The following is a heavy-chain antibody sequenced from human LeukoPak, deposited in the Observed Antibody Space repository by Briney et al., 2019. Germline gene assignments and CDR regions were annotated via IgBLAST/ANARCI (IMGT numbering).Heavy chain of an antibody. CDR2: ISSSSSYI. Sequence: GGSLRLSCVASGFTFSSYSMNWVRQAPGKGLEWVSSISSSSSYIYYADSVKGRFTISRDNAKNSLYLQMNSLRAEDTAVYYCAVLWFGDIDYWGQGTLVTVSS. V-gene: IGHV3-21*01. D-gene: IGHD3-10*01. J-gene: IGHJ4*02. CDR3: AVLWFGDIDY. CDR1: GFTFSSYS.